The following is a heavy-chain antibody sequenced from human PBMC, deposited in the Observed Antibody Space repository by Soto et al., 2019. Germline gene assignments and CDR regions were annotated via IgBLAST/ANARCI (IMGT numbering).Heavy chain of an antibody. CDR2: ISGSGGST. CDR3: AKGLLNCSSTSCWTTPFGY. V-gene: IGHV3-23*01. J-gene: IGHJ4*02. CDR1: GFTFSSYA. D-gene: IGHD2-2*01. Sequence: GGSLRLSCAASGFTFSSYAMSWVRQAPGKGLEWVSAISGSGGSTYYADSVKGRFTISRDNSKNTLYLQMNSLRAEDTAVYYCAKGLLNCSSTSCWTTPFGYWGQGTLVTVSS.